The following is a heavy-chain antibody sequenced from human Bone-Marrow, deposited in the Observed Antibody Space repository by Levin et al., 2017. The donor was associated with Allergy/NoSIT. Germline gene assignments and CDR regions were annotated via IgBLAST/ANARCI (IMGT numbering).Heavy chain of an antibody. J-gene: IGHJ6*02. CDR3: ARSYCSGGSCYPKRDYYYGLDV. Sequence: SETLSLTCGVSGYPISSGYYWGWIRQPPGKGLEWIANIYHSGATYYNPSLKSRVTMSLDTSKNYFSLKLTSVTAADTAVYYCARSYCSGGSCYPKRDYYYGLDVWGPGTTVTVSS. V-gene: IGHV4-38-2*01. D-gene: IGHD2-15*01. CDR2: IYHSGAT. CDR1: GYPISSGYY.